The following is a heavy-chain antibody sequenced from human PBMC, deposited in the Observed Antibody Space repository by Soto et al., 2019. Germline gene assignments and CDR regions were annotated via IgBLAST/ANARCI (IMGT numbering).Heavy chain of an antibody. D-gene: IGHD6-19*01. CDR2: IYHSGST. J-gene: IGHJ4*02. Sequence: PSETLSLTCTVSSSPINSRYYWGWIRQTPGKGLEWVASIYHSGSTHYNPSLKSRATISVDTSNNQFSLRLSSVTAADTAIYYCERNTSGRNFDYWGEGTKVTVYS. CDR3: ERNTSGRNFDY. CDR1: SSPINSRYY. V-gene: IGHV4-38-2*02.